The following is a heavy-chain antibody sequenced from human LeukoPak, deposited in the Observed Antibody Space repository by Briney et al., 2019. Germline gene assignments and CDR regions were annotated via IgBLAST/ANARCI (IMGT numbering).Heavy chain of an antibody. Sequence: GRSLRLSCAVAGFTFTNYPMSWVRQAPGKGLEWVSGIRNSKGISDYYADSVKGRFTISRDNSKNTLYLQMNSLRGEDTAVYYCAKRRDAYPIRGTFDSWGQGALVTVPS. CDR2: IRNSKGISD. V-gene: IGHV3-23*01. D-gene: IGHD5-24*01. CDR1: GFTFTNYP. J-gene: IGHJ4*02. CDR3: AKRRDAYPIRGTFDS.